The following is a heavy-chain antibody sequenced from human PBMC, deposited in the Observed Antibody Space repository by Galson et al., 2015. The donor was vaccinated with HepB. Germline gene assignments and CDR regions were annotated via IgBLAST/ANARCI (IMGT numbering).Heavy chain of an antibody. J-gene: IGHJ6*04. CDR3: ASLVAYYYFGMDV. D-gene: IGHD2-15*01. V-gene: IGHV3-74*01. Sequence: LILSCAASGFTFSKYWMYWVRQAPGKGLVWVSRINSDGSSTTYADSVKGRFTVSRDNAKNTLYLQMNSLRVEDTAAYYCASLVAYYYFGMDVWGEGTTVTVSS. CDR1: GFTFSKYW. CDR2: INSDGSST.